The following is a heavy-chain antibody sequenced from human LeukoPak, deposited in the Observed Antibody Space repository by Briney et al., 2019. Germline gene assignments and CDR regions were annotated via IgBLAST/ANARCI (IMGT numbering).Heavy chain of an antibody. CDR3: ALYYYDSSGYYPFDY. J-gene: IGHJ4*02. CDR1: GYTFTGYY. V-gene: IGHV1-2*02. CDR2: INPNSGGT. Sequence: GASVKVSCKASGYTFTGYYMHWVRQAHGQGLEWMGWINPNSGGTNYAQKFQGRVTMTRDTSISTAYMELSRLRSDDTAVYYCALYYYDSSGYYPFDYWGQGTLVTVSS. D-gene: IGHD3-22*01.